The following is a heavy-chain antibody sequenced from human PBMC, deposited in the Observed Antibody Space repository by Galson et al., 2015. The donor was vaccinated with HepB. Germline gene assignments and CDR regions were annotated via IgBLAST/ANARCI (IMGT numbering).Heavy chain of an antibody. V-gene: IGHV3-33*01. CDR1: GFTFSSYG. J-gene: IGHJ2*01. Sequence: SLRLSCAASGFTFSSYGMHWVRQAPGKGLEWVAVIWYDGSNKYYADSVKGRFTISRDNSKNTLYLQMNSLRAEDTAVYYCARGNGELPAATYWYFDLWGRGTLVTVSS. CDR3: ARGNGELPAATYWYFDL. CDR2: IWYDGSNK. D-gene: IGHD2-2*01.